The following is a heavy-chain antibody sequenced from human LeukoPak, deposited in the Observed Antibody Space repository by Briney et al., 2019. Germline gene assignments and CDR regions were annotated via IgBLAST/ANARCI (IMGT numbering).Heavy chain of an antibody. J-gene: IGHJ4*02. CDR3: VRDQRAAAGKSY. CDR2: ISSTGSTI. D-gene: IGHD6-13*01. Sequence: PGGSLRLSCAASGFTFSNYSMNWVRQAPGKGLEWVSYISSTGSTIYYADSVKGRFTISRDNAKNSLYLQMSSLRAEDTALYYCVRDQRAAAGKSYWGQGTLVTVSS. V-gene: IGHV3-48*01. CDR1: GFTFSNYS.